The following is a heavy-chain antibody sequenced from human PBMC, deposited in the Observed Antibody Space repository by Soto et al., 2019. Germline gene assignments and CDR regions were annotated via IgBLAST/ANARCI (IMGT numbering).Heavy chain of an antibody. CDR2: MSGGGGNT. CDR1: GFTFINYA. CDR3: AKDLIGYCRPFAS. Sequence: PGESLRLSCAASGFTFINYAMSWFPQALGKGLEWVSAMSGGGGNTYYADSVKGRFTISRDNSENTLYLQMNSLRAEDMAVYYWAKDLIGYCRPFASWGQGTAVTVSS. V-gene: IGHV3-23*01. J-gene: IGHJ4*02. D-gene: IGHD3-22*01.